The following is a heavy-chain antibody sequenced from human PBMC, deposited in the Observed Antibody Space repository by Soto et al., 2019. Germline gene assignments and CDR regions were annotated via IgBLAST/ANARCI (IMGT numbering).Heavy chain of an antibody. Sequence: QVQLQQWGAGLLKPSETLSLTCAVYGGSFSGYYWSWIRQPPGKGLEWIGEINHSGSTNYNPSLKSRVTTSVDTSKNQFSLKLSSVTAADTAVYYCAAGPRNWFDPWGQGTLVTVSS. J-gene: IGHJ5*02. CDR2: INHSGST. V-gene: IGHV4-34*01. CDR3: AAGPRNWFDP. CDR1: GGSFSGYY.